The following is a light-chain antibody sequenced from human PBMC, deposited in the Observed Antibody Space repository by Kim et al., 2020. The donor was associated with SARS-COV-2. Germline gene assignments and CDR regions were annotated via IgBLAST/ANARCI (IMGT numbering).Light chain of an antibody. V-gene: IGKV3-15*01. J-gene: IGKJ4*01. CDR2: GAS. CDR1: QGVNTN. Sequence: SPGDRATLSCRASQGVNTNLAWYQRKPGQAPILLIYGASTRAPGIPARFSGSGSGTDFTLTISSLQSEDFALYYCQQYNNWPLTFGGGTKVDIK. CDR3: QQYNNWPLT.